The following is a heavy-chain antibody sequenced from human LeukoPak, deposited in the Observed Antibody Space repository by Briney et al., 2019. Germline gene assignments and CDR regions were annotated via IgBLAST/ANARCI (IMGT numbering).Heavy chain of an antibody. V-gene: IGHV3-53*01. CDR2: IYSGGST. Sequence: GGSLRLSCAASGFTVSSNYMSWVRQAPGKGLEWVSVIYSGGSTYYADSVKGRFTISRDNSKNTLYLQMSSLRAEDTAVYYCARGGDYDFWSGYSPAYYYYMGVWGKGTTVTVSS. CDR3: ARGGDYDFWSGYSPAYYYYMGV. CDR1: GFTVSSNY. J-gene: IGHJ6*03. D-gene: IGHD3-3*01.